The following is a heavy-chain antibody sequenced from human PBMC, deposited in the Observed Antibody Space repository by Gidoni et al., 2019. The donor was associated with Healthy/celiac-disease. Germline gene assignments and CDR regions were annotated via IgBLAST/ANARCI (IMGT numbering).Heavy chain of an antibody. D-gene: IGHD4-17*01. V-gene: IGHV3-49*05. Sequence: EVQLVESGGGLVKPGRSLRLSCTASGFTFGDYAMSWFRQAPGKGLEWVGFIRSKAYGGTTEYAASVKGRFTISRDDSKSIAYLQMNSLKTEDTAVYYCTRRIYGDYRDYFDYWGQGTLVTVSS. CDR1: GFTFGDYA. CDR2: IRSKAYGGTT. CDR3: TRRIYGDYRDYFDY. J-gene: IGHJ4*02.